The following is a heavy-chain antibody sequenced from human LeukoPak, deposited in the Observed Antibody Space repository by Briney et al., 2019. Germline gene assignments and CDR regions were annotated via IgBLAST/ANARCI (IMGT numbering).Heavy chain of an antibody. D-gene: IGHD5-18*01. Sequence: SCKASGYTFTGYYVHWVRQAPGKGLEWVALISYDGGKKYYADSVKGRFTISRDNCKNTLYLQINSLIPDDTAVYYCAKGKQQWWTFDALDIWGQGTTATVSS. CDR3: AKGKQQWWTFDALDI. J-gene: IGHJ3*02. V-gene: IGHV3-30*18. CDR2: ISYDGGKK. CDR1: GYTFTGYY.